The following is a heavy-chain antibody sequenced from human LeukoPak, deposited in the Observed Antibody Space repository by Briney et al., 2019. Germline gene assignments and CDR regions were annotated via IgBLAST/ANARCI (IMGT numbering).Heavy chain of an antibody. V-gene: IGHV3-72*01. CDR1: GFTFINYA. CDR2: SRNKANSYST. Sequence: GGSLRLSCAASGFTFINYAMTWVRQAPGKGLEWVGRSRNKANSYSTTFGKSVKGRFTILRDESESSLYLQLNSLKTEDTGVYYCVRLSRGAMNYYMDVWGKGTTVTISS. J-gene: IGHJ6*03. CDR3: VRLSRGAMNYYMDV. D-gene: IGHD3-10*01.